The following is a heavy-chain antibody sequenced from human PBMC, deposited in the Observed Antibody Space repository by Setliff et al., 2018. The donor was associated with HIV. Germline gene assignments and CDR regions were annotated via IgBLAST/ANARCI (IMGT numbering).Heavy chain of an antibody. CDR3: ARATRTGWYSLFEY. Sequence: SVKVSCKASGGTFSGYVINWVRQAPGQGLEWMGGIIPKFGAANYAQKFQGRVTFTADESTSTVYMEVSSLRSEDTAVYYCARATRTGWYSLFEYWGQGTLVTVSS. J-gene: IGHJ4*02. V-gene: IGHV1-69*13. CDR2: IIPKFGAA. D-gene: IGHD6-19*01. CDR1: GGTFSGYV.